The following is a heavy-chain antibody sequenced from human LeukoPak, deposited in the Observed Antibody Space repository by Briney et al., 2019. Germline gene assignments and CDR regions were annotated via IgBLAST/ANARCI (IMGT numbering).Heavy chain of an antibody. J-gene: IGHJ4*02. CDR1: GFTFSSYA. D-gene: IGHD6-13*01. Sequence: PGGSLRLSCAASGFTFSSYAMHWVRQAPGKGLEWVAVISYDGSNKYYADSVKGRFTISRDNSKNTLYLQMNSLRAEDTAVYYCARGERGGSSWYLDYWGQGTLVTVSS. CDR3: ARGERGGSSWYLDY. V-gene: IGHV3-30-3*01. CDR2: ISYDGSNK.